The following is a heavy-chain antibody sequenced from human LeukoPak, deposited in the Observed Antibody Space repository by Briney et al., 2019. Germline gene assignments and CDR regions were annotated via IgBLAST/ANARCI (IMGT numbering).Heavy chain of an antibody. D-gene: IGHD4-17*01. Sequence: SVKVSCKASGYTFTSYAMNWVRQAPGQGLEWMGGIIPIFGTANYAQKFQGRVTITADKSTSTAYMELSSLRSEDTAVYYCARSTVTTPRWFDPWGQGTLVTVSS. CDR3: ARSTVTTPRWFDP. V-gene: IGHV1-69*06. J-gene: IGHJ5*02. CDR2: IIPIFGTA. CDR1: GYTFTSYA.